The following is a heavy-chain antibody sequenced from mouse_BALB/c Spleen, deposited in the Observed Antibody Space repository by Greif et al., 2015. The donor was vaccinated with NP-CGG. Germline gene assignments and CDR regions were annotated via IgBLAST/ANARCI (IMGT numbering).Heavy chain of an antibody. CDR3: ARNYYGSSYYAMDY. D-gene: IGHD1-1*01. Sequence: VQLQESGPGLVQPSQSLSITRTVSGFPLTSYGVHWVRQSPGRGLEWLGVIWSGGSTDYNAAFISRLSISKDNSKSQVFFKMNSLQANDTAIYYCARNYYGSSYYAMDYWGQGTSVTVSS. V-gene: IGHV2-2*02. J-gene: IGHJ4*01. CDR1: GFPLTSYG. CDR2: IWSGGST.